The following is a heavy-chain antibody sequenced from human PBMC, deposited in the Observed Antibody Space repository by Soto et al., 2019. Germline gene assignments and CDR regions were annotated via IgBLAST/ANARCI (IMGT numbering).Heavy chain of an antibody. CDR1: GYGFTDYY. Sequence: ASVKVSCKAGGYGFTDYYIHWVRQAPGQALEWMAWVNPISGGTNYAQKFQGRVTMTRDTSITTTYMELSRLTSDDTAVYYCARDSVGYCSRTRCYGQGYFDYWGQGALVTVSS. J-gene: IGHJ4*02. CDR3: ARDSVGYCSRTRCYGQGYFDY. D-gene: IGHD2-2*03. V-gene: IGHV1-2*02. CDR2: VNPISGGT.